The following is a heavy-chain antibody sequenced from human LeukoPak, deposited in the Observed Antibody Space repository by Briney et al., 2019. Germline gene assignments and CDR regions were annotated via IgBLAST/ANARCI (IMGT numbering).Heavy chain of an antibody. V-gene: IGHV3-21*01. Sequence: PGGSLRLSCVGSGFSFSSYSMNWARQAPGKGPEWVSSISSSSGYIFYADSVKGRFTISRDNAKNSLFLQINSLRVEDTAVYYCARDSYYYMDVWGKGTTVTASS. CDR2: ISSSSGYI. CDR1: GFSFSSYS. J-gene: IGHJ6*03. CDR3: ARDSYYYMDV.